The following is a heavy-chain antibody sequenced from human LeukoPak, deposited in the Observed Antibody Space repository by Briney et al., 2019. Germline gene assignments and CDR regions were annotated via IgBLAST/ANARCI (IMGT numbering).Heavy chain of an antibody. CDR3: AKDLLAYCSSTSCSLYYYYMDI. D-gene: IGHD2-2*01. CDR1: GFTFSSYG. CDR2: IRYDGSNK. Sequence: PGGSLRLSCAASGFTFSSYGMHWVRQAPGKGLEWVAFIRYDGSNKYYADSVKGRFTISGDNSKNTLYLQMNSLRAEDTAVYYCAKDLLAYCSSTSCSLYYYYMDIWGKGTTVTVSS. V-gene: IGHV3-30*02. J-gene: IGHJ6*03.